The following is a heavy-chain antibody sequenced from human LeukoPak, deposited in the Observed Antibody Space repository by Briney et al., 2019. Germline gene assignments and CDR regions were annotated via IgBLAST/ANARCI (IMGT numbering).Heavy chain of an antibody. CDR3: AKDWYYYDSSGYYWDAFDI. J-gene: IGHJ3*02. CDR2: ISGSGGST. Sequence: GGSLRLSCAASGFTFDDYGMSWVRQAPGKGLEWVSTISGSGGSTYYADSVKGRFTVSRDNSKNTLYLQMNSLRAGDTAVYYCAKDWYYYDSSGYYWDAFDIWGQGTMVTVSS. V-gene: IGHV3-23*01. D-gene: IGHD3-22*01. CDR1: GFTFDDYG.